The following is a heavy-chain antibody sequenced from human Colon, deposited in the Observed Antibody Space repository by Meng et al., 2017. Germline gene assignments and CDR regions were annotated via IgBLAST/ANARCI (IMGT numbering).Heavy chain of an antibody. V-gene: IGHV4-4*02. Sequence: QVQLQESGPGLVKPSGTLSLTCDVSGGSISSSNWWSWVRQPPGKGLEWIGEIYHSGSTNYNPSLKSRVTISIDTSRNQFSLWLTSVTAADTAVYYCVRSSGWVKTGFDPWGQGTLVTVSS. D-gene: IGHD6-19*01. CDR3: VRSSGWVKTGFDP. CDR2: IYHSGST. J-gene: IGHJ5*02. CDR1: GGSISSSNW.